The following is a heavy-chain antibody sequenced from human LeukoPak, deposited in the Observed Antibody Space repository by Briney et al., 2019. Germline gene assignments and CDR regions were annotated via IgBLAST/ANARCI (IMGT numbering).Heavy chain of an antibody. CDR3: ARGPALHKNWVGGRWFDP. Sequence: ASVKVSCKASGYTFTDYYMHWVRQAPGQGLQWMGWINPKSGGTNSPQKFQGRVTMTMDTSISTAYMELSSLRSEDTAMYYCARGPALHKNWVGGRWFDPWGQGTLVTVSS. J-gene: IGHJ5*02. CDR1: GYTFTDYY. CDR2: INPKSGGT. D-gene: IGHD3-16*01. V-gene: IGHV1-2*02.